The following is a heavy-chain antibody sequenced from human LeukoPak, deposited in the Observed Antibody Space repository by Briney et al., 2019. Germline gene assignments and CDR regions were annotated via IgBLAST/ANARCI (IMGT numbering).Heavy chain of an antibody. Sequence: ASVKVSCKASGYTFINYYIHWVRQAPGQGLEWMGIINPSGGSTTYPQNFQGRVTITRDMSTSTVYMELSSLRSEDTAIFYCARSEIYGDYGGLDFWGQGTLVTVSS. J-gene: IGHJ4*02. V-gene: IGHV1-46*01. CDR2: INPSGGST. CDR1: GYTFINYY. CDR3: ARSEIYGDYGGLDF. D-gene: IGHD4-17*01.